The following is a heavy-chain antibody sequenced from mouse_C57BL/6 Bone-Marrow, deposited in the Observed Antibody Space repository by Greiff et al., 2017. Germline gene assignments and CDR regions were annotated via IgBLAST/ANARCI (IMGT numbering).Heavy chain of an antibody. CDR2: IDPENGDT. CDR1: GFNIKDDY. D-gene: IGHD6-5*01. CDR3: TTGSLYYYAMDD. V-gene: IGHV14-4*01. J-gene: IGHJ4*01. Sequence: EVKLQQSGAELVRPGASVKLSCTASGFNIKDDYMHWVKQRPEQGLEWIGWIDPENGDTEYASKFQGKATITADTSSNTAYLPLSSLTSEDTAVYYCTTGSLYYYAMDDWGQGTSVTVSS.